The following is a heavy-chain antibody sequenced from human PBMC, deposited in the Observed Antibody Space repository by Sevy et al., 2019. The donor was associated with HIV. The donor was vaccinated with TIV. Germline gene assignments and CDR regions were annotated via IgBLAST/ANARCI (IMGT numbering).Heavy chain of an antibody. Sequence: GGSLRLSCVASEFTVNSNYMTWVRQAPGKGLEGVSVIHSDDTTYHADSVKDRFTISRDNFKNTLYLHMSSLRAEDTAVYYCARGKSGYGYALNYWGQGTLVTVSS. J-gene: IGHJ4*02. CDR1: EFTVNSNY. V-gene: IGHV3-66*01. CDR2: IHSDDTT. D-gene: IGHD5-18*01. CDR3: ARGKSGYGYALNY.